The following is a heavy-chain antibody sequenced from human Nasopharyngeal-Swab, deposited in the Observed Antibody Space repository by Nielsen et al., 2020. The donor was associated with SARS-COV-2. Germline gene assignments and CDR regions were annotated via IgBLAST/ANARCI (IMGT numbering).Heavy chain of an antibody. Sequence: PGKGLEWVSGISWNSGSIGYADSVKGRFTIPRDNAKNSLYLQMNSLRAEDTALYYCANGDYYDSSGYYCWGQGTLVTVSS. J-gene: IGHJ4*02. CDR2: ISWNSGSI. D-gene: IGHD3-22*01. CDR3: ANGDYYDSSGYYC. V-gene: IGHV3-9*01.